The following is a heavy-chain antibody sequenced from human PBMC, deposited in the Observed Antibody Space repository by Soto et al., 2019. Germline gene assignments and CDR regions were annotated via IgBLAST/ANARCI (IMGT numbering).Heavy chain of an antibody. CDR3: ARGRGQLDLSYYYYYGMDV. D-gene: IGHD6-6*01. CDR2: IYYSGIT. Sequence: SETLSLTCTVSGGSVSSGSYYWSWIRQPPGKGLEWIGYIYYSGITNYNPSLKSRVTISLDTSKKQFSLKLSSVTAADTAVYYCARGRGQLDLSYYYYYGMDVWGRGTTVT. CDR1: GGSVSSGSYY. J-gene: IGHJ6*02. V-gene: IGHV4-61*01.